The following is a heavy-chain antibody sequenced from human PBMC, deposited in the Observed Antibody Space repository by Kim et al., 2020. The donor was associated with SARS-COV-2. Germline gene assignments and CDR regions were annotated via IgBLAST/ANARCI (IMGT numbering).Heavy chain of an antibody. V-gene: IGHV1-69*13. CDR2: IIPIFGTA. D-gene: IGHD6-13*01. CDR1: GGTFSSYA. CDR3: ARGGYSSSWQTYNWFDP. Sequence: SVKVSCKASGGTFSSYAISWVRQAPGQGLEWMGGIIPIFGTANYAQKFQGRVTITADESTSTAYMELSSLRSEDTAVYYCARGGYSSSWQTYNWFDPCGQGTLVTVSS. J-gene: IGHJ5*02.